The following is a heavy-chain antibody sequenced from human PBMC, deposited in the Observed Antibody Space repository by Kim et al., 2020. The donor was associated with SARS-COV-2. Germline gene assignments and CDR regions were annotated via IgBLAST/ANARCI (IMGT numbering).Heavy chain of an antibody. CDR2: IWYDGSNK. J-gene: IGHJ3*02. CDR1: GFTFSSYG. D-gene: IGHD6-13*01. V-gene: IGHV3-33*01. Sequence: GGSLRLSCAASGFTFSSYGMHWVRQAPGKGLEWVAVIWYDGSNKYYADSVKGRFTISRDNSKNTLXLQMNSLKAEDTAGYYCARESEKXAAGGAFYIWGQGTMVTVSS. CDR3: ARESEKXAAGGAFYI.